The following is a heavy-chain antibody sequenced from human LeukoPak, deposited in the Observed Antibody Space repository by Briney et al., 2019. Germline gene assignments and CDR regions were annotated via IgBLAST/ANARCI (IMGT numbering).Heavy chain of an antibody. CDR1: GFTFSNYW. J-gene: IGHJ4*02. CDR3: ARARITMIVVVYYFDY. D-gene: IGHD3-22*01. V-gene: IGHV3-7*01. Sequence: GGSLRLSCAASGFTFSNYWMSWVRQPPGKGLEWVANIKQDGSEKYYVDSVKGRFTISRDNAKNSLYLQMNSLRAEDTAVYYCARARITMIVVVYYFDYWGQGTLVTVSS. CDR2: IKQDGSEK.